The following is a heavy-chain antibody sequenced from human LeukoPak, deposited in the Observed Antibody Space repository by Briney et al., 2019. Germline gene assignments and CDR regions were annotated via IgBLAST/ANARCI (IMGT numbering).Heavy chain of an antibody. V-gene: IGHV4-38-2*02. CDR2: IYHSGST. CDR1: GYSISSGYY. Sequence: SETLSLTRTVSGYSISSGYYWGWIRQPPGKGLEWIGSIYHSGSTYYNPSLKSRVTISVDTSKNQFSLKLSSVTAADTAVYYCARGKQIEFDYWGQGTLVTVSS. J-gene: IGHJ4*02. CDR3: ARGKQIEFDY. D-gene: IGHD6-6*01.